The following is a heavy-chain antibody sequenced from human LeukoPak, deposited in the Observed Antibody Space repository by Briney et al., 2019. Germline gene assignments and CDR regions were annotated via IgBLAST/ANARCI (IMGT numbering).Heavy chain of an antibody. CDR1: GGSISSYY. Sequence: SETLSLTCTVSGGSISSYYWSWIRQPPGKGLEWIGYIYYSGSTNYNPSLKSRVTISVDTSKNQFSLKLSSVTAADTAVYYCARAGRNYDFWSGYQDYYYYGMDVWGQGTTVTVSS. D-gene: IGHD3-3*01. CDR3: ARAGRNYDFWSGYQDYYYYGMDV. J-gene: IGHJ6*02. V-gene: IGHV4-59*01. CDR2: IYYSGST.